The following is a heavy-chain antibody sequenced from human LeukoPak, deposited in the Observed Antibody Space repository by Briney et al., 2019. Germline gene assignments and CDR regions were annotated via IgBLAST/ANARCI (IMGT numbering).Heavy chain of an antibody. V-gene: IGHV4-30-2*01. Sequence: SQTLSLTCAVSGGSISSGGYSWSWIRQPPGKGLEWIGYIYHSGSTYYNPSLKSRVTISVDRSKNQFSLKLSSVTAADTAVYYCARERTTVTTSSYFDYWGQGTLVTVSS. CDR1: GGSISSGGYS. D-gene: IGHD4-17*01. J-gene: IGHJ4*02. CDR3: ARERTTVTTSSYFDY. CDR2: IYHSGST.